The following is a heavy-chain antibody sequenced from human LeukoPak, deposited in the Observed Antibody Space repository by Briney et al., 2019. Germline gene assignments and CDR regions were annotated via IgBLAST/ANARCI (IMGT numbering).Heavy chain of an antibody. D-gene: IGHD5-12*01. Sequence: GGSLRLSCAASGFTFDDYAMHWVRQAPGKGLEWVSGISWNSGSIGYADSVKGRFTISRDNAKNSLYLQMNSLRAADTALYYCAKDYYSGYDYVFDYWGQGTLVTVSS. CDR1: GFTFDDYA. V-gene: IGHV3-9*01. CDR2: ISWNSGSI. J-gene: IGHJ4*02. CDR3: AKDYYSGYDYVFDY.